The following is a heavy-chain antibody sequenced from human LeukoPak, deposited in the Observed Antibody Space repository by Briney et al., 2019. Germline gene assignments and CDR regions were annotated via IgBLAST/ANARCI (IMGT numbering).Heavy chain of an antibody. CDR2: IHNSGTT. CDR3: ARRYYYNLGSFPFDF. V-gene: IGHV4-34*01. J-gene: IGHJ4*02. Sequence: KPSETLSLTCAVSGGPFSGYFWSWIRQSSGKGLEWIGEIHNSGTTNYNPSLNSRVTISEETSKNQFYLNLSSVTAADTAVYYCARRYYYNLGSFPFDFWGQGTLVTVSS. CDR1: GGPFSGYF. D-gene: IGHD3-10*01.